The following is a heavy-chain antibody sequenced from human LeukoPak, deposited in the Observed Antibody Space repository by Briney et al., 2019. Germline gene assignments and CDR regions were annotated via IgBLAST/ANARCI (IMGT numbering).Heavy chain of an antibody. CDR1: GFTFTSYA. V-gene: IGHV3-23*01. Sequence: PGGSLRLSCAASGFTFTSYAMSWVRQAPGKGLEWVSAISGSGGSTYYADSVKGRSTTSRDNSKNTLYLQMSSLRAEDTAVYYCAKAGSYYYYYGMDVWGQGTTVTVSS. D-gene: IGHD1-14*01. J-gene: IGHJ6*02. CDR2: ISGSGGST. CDR3: AKAGSYYYYYGMDV.